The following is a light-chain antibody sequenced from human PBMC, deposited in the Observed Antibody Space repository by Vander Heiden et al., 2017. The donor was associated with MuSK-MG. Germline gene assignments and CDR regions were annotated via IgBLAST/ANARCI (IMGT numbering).Light chain of an antibody. CDR3: QQSDDLPLT. Sequence: DIQMTQSPSSLSASVGDRVTITCLASQDISKYLNWYQQKLGKAPKLLIYDSSNLETGVPSRFGGSGSGTDFTFTISSLQPEDIATYYCQQSDDLPLTFGGGTKVXI. V-gene: IGKV1-33*01. CDR1: QDISKY. CDR2: DSS. J-gene: IGKJ4*01.